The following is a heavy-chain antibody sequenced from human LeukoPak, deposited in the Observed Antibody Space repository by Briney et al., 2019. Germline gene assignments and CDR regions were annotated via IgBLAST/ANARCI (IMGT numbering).Heavy chain of an antibody. CDR1: GYTFTSYG. D-gene: IGHD3-22*01. J-gene: IGHJ3*02. V-gene: IGHV1-18*01. CDR2: ISAYDGNT. CDR3: ARADPMIVVVNDAFDI. Sequence: ASVKVSCKASGYTFTSYGISWVRQAPGQGLEWMGWISAYDGNTNYARKLQGRVTMTTDTSTSTAYMELRSLRSDDTAVYYCARADPMIVVVNDAFDIWGQGTMVTVSS.